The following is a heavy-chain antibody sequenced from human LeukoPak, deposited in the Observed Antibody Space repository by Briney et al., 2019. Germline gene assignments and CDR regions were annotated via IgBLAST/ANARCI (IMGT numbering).Heavy chain of an antibody. CDR1: GFTFSSYG. CDR3: ANWAVTTGEGSVPDY. CDR2: ISHDGSNK. V-gene: IGHV3-30*18. J-gene: IGHJ4*02. Sequence: GGSLRLSCAASGFTFSSYGMHWVRQTPGKGLEWVAVISHDGSNKYYADSAKGRFTISRDNSKNTLYLQMNSLRAEDTAVYYCANWAVTTGEGSVPDYWGQGTLVTVSS. D-gene: IGHD3-10*01.